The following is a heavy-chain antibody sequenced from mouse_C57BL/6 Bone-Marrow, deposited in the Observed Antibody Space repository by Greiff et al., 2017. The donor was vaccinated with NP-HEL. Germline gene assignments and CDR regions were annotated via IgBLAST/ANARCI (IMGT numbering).Heavy chain of an antibody. CDR1: GFTFSSYA. CDR2: ISSGGDYI. Sequence: EVMLVESGEGLVKPGGSLKLSCAASGFTFSSYAMSWVRQTPEKRLEWVAYISSGGDYIYYAATVKGRFTISRDNARNTLYLQMSSLKSEDTAMYYCTRGGFYGDYFDYWGQGTTLTVSS. V-gene: IGHV5-9-1*02. CDR3: TRGGFYGDYFDY. D-gene: IGHD1-1*01. J-gene: IGHJ2*01.